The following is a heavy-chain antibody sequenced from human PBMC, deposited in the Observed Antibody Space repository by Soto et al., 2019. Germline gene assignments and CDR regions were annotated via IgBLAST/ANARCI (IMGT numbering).Heavy chain of an antibody. D-gene: IGHD5-12*01. V-gene: IGHV1-69*06. Sequence: GASVKVSFKASGGTFSRYAISWLRQAPGQGLEWMGGIIPIFGTANYAQKFQGRVTITADKSTSTAYMELSSLRSEDTAVYYCARDSGYDYYFDYWGQGTLVTVSS. CDR1: GGTFSRYA. CDR3: ARDSGYDYYFDY. CDR2: IIPIFGTA. J-gene: IGHJ4*02.